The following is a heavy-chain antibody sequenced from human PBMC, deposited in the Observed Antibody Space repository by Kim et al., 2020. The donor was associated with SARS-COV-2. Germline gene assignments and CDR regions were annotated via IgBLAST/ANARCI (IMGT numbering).Heavy chain of an antibody. Sequence: ASVKVSCKASGYTFTSYGISWVRQAPGQGLEWMGWISAYNGNTNYAQKLQGRVTMTTDTSTSTAYMELRSLRSDDTAVYYCARDGGPYCSSTSCQRGMDVWGQGTTVTVSS. CDR3: ARDGGPYCSSTSCQRGMDV. CDR1: GYTFTSYG. CDR2: ISAYNGNT. D-gene: IGHD2-2*01. V-gene: IGHV1-18*04. J-gene: IGHJ6*02.